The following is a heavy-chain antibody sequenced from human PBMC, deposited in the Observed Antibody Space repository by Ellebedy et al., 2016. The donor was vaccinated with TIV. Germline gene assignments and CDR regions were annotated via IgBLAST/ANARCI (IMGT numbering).Heavy chain of an antibody. Sequence: GGSLRLXXAASGFTFDDYAMHWVRQAPGKGLEWVSGISWNSGSIGYADSVKGRFTISRDNSKNTLYLQMNSLRAEDTAVYYCAKDMTPFDYWGQGTLVTVSS. V-gene: IGHV3-9*01. CDR3: AKDMTPFDY. J-gene: IGHJ4*02. CDR1: GFTFDDYA. CDR2: ISWNSGSI.